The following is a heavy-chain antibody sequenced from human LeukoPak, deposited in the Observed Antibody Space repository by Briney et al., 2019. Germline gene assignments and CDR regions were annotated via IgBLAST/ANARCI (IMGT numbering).Heavy chain of an antibody. CDR2: IYSGGST. V-gene: IGHV3-53*04. Sequence: GGSLRLSCAASGFTVSSNYMSWVRQAPGKGLEWVSVIYSGGSTYYADSVKGRFTISRHISQNTLYLQMNSLRAEDTVVYYCARVRLGSGWSLFDFWGQGTLVTVSS. D-gene: IGHD6-19*01. CDR3: ARVRLGSGWSLFDF. CDR1: GFTVSSNY. J-gene: IGHJ4*02.